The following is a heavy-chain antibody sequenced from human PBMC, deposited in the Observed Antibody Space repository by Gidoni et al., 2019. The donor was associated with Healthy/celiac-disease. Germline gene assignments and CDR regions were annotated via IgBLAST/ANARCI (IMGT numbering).Heavy chain of an antibody. V-gene: IGHV4-34*01. CDR2: INHSGST. CDR1: GGSFSGYY. Sequence: QVQLQQWGAGLLKPSETLSLTCAVYGGSFSGYYWSWIRQPPGKGLEWIGEINHSGSTNYNPSLKSRVTISVDTSKNQFSLKLSSVTAADTAVYYCARSYYDSSGYYFAFDYWGQGTLVTVSS. J-gene: IGHJ4*02. D-gene: IGHD3-22*01. CDR3: ARSYYDSSGYYFAFDY.